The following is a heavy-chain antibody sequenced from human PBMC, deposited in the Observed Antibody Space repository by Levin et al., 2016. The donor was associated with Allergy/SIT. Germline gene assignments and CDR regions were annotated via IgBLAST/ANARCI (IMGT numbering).Heavy chain of an antibody. D-gene: IGHD1-26*01. J-gene: IGHJ1*01. Sequence: SETLSLTCTVSGGSISSYYWSWIRQPPGKGLEWIGYTYYSGSTNYNPSLKSRVTISVGTSKTQFSLKLSSVTAADTAVYYCAWGGSYADFQQWGQGTLVTVSS. V-gene: IGHV4-59*08. CDR2: TYYSGST. CDR3: AWGGSYADFQQ. CDR1: GGSISSYY.